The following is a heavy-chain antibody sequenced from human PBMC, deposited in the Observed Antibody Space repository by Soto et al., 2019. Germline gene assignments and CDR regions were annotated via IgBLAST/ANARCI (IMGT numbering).Heavy chain of an antibody. CDR1: GYTFTHYH. D-gene: IGHD3-22*01. CDR2: INPSGGST. V-gene: IGHV1-46*01. J-gene: IGHJ1*01. Sequence: GASVKVSCKASGYTFTHYHVYWVRQAPGRGLEWLGMINPSGGSTTYAQNLQGRVTMTRDTSTNTVYMELSSLRSEDTAVYYCAREAINSSGYSRYCQHWGQGTLVTVSS. CDR3: AREAINSSGYSRYCQH.